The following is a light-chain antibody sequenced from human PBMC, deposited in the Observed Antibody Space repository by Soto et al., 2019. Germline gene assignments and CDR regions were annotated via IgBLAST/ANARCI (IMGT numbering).Light chain of an antibody. CDR2: EVS. J-gene: IGLJ3*02. CDR3: SSYTTSSIWV. V-gene: IGLV2-14*01. CDR1: SSDVGSYDY. Sequence: QSVLTQTASVSGSPGQSITISCTGTSSDVGSYDYVSWYLHHPGKAPKLMIYEVSNRPSGVSNRFSGSKSGNTASLTISGLQAEDEADYYCSSYTTSSIWVFGGGTKLT.